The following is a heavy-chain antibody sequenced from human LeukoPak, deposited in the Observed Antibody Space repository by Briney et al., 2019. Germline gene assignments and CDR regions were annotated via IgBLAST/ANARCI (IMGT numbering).Heavy chain of an antibody. CDR2: INHSGST. Sequence: SETLSLTCAVYGGSFSGYYWSWIRQPPGKGLEWIGEINHSGSTNYNPSLKSRVTISVDTSKNQFSLKLSSVTAADTAVYYCAREDTTTANYVGWFDPWGQGTLVTVSS. CDR3: AREDTTTANYVGWFDP. V-gene: IGHV4-34*01. J-gene: IGHJ5*02. CDR1: GGSFSGYY. D-gene: IGHD4-17*01.